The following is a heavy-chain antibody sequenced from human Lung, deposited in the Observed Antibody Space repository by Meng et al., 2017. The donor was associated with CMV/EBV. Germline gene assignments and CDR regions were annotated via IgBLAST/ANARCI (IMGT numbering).Heavy chain of an antibody. V-gene: IGHV3-7*01. CDR2: IKQDGSGK. CDR1: GFTFSRYW. D-gene: IGHD1-26*01. J-gene: IGHJ4*02. CDR3: VKGGTQDLDY. Sequence: GESXKISCAASGFTFSRYWMGWVRQVPGKGLEWVANIKQDGSGKYYVDSVKGRFTIARDNAKNSLYLQMNSLRADDTAVYYCVKGGTQDLDYWGQGTLVTVSS.